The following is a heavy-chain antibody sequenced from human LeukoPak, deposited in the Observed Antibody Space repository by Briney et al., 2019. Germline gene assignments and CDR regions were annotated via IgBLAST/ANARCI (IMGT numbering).Heavy chain of an antibody. Sequence: GGSLRLSCAASEFTFSSYGVHWVRQAPGKGLEGVAFIRYDGDEKYYGDSVKGRFTISRDNSKNTLYLQMNSLRDEDSAVYYCAKIGRYSSGWYHPEHNWFNPWGQGTLVTVSS. J-gene: IGHJ5*02. CDR3: AKIGRYSSGWYHPEHNWFNP. CDR1: EFTFSSYG. CDR2: IRYDGDEK. D-gene: IGHD6-19*01. V-gene: IGHV3-30*02.